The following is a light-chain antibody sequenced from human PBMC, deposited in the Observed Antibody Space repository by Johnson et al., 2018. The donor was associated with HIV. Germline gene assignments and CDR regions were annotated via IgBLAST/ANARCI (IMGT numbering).Light chain of an antibody. CDR2: ENN. CDR3: GTWDSSLSARV. Sequence: QSVLTQPPSVSAAPGQKVTIYCSGSSSNVGNNYVSWYQQLPGTAPKLLIYENNKRSSGIPDRFSGSKSGTSATLGITGLQTGDEADYYCGTWDSSLSARVFGAGTKVTVL. J-gene: IGLJ1*01. CDR1: SSNVGNNY. V-gene: IGLV1-51*02.